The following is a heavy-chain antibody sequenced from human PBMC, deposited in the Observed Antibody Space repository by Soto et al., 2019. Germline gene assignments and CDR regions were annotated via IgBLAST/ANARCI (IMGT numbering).Heavy chain of an antibody. D-gene: IGHD3-10*01. Sequence: ASVKVSCKASGYTFTRSGISWVRQAPGQGLEWMGWISTYNGDTNYAQTFQGRVTMTTDTSTSTVHMEVRSLRSDDTAVYYCARETLWFGESSNKNYYYGMDVWGQGTTVTVSS. CDR1: GYTFTRSG. CDR3: ARETLWFGESSNKNYYYGMDV. V-gene: IGHV1-18*01. J-gene: IGHJ6*02. CDR2: ISTYNGDT.